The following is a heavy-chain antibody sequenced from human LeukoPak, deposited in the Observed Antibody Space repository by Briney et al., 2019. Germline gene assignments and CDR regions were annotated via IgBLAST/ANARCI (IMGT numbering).Heavy chain of an antibody. CDR1: GYTFIMYG. J-gene: IGHJ4*02. V-gene: IGHV1-18*01. Sequence: ASVKVSCKASGYTFIMYGFSWVRQAPGQGLEWMGWISAYNGDTNYAQKVQGRVTMTTDTSTTTAYMELRSLRSDDTAVYYCARDQGNGYLGDCWGQGTLVSVSS. D-gene: IGHD3-22*01. CDR3: ARDQGNGYLGDC. CDR2: ISAYNGDT.